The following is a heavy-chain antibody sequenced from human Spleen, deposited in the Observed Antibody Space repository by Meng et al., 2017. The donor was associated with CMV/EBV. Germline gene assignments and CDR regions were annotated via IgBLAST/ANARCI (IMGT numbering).Heavy chain of an antibody. CDR3: ASGGWVGSQELPSY. Sequence: KASGGTFNNYAVNWVRQAPGQGLEWMGGIIPFFGTANYAQTFQGRVTITTDESTGTACMDLRNLTSKDTAVYYCASGGWVGSQELPSYWGQRTLVTVSS. CDR2: IIPFFGTA. J-gene: IGHJ4*02. CDR1: GGTFNNYA. D-gene: IGHD1-7*01. V-gene: IGHV1-69*05.